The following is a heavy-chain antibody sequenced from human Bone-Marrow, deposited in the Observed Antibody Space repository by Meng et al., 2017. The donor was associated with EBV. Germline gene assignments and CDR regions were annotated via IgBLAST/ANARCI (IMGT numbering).Heavy chain of an antibody. CDR1: GGTFSSYA. V-gene: IGHV1-69*01. J-gene: IGHJ4*02. CDR3: ARDPGYAGYFDY. D-gene: IGHD5-12*01. CDR2: ISPIFGTA. Sequence: VRVVQCGAEVKKPGSAVKDSCEASGGTFSSYAISWVREATGQGLEWMGGISPIFGTANYAQKFQGRVTITADESTSTAYMELSSLRSEDTAVYYCARDPGYAGYFDYWGQGTLVTVSS.